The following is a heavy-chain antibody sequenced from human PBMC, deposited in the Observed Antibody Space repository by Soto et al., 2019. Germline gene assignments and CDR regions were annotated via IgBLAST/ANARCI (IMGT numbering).Heavy chain of an antibody. CDR3: ARAYGDYYFDY. D-gene: IGHD4-17*01. Sequence: QVQLVQSGAEVKQPGASVKVSCKTSGYTFSSYGISWVRQAPGQGLEWMGWISTYKGDTHYVQNLQGRVTLTTDTSTSTAYMELRSLRSDDTAVYYCARAYGDYYFDYWGQGTLVTVSS. CDR2: ISTYKGDT. V-gene: IGHV1-18*01. CDR1: GYTFSSYG. J-gene: IGHJ4*02.